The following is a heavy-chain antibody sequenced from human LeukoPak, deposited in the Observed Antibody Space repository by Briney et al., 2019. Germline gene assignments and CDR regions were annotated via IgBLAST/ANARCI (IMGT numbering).Heavy chain of an antibody. V-gene: IGHV4-34*01. CDR1: GGSFSGYY. Sequence: PSETLSLTCAVYGGSFSGYYWSWIRQPPGKGLEWIGEINHSGSTNYNPSLKSRVTISVDTSKNQFSLKLSSVTAADTAVYYCARGPIYSGYDPPPGYSLPNFDYWGQGTLVTVSS. CDR2: INHSGST. J-gene: IGHJ4*02. D-gene: IGHD5-12*01. CDR3: ARGPIYSGYDPPPGYSLPNFDY.